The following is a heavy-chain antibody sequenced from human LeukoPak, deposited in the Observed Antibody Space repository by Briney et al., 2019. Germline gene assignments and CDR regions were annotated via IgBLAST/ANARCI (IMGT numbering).Heavy chain of an antibody. CDR1: GGSFSGYY. Sequence: PSETLSLTCAVYGGSFSGYYWSWIRQPPGKGLEWIGEINHSGSTNYNPSLKSRVTISVDTSKNQFSLKLSSVTAADTAVYYCARGSTYYDSSGYYVFDYWGQGTLVTVSS. D-gene: IGHD3-22*01. CDR2: INHSGST. V-gene: IGHV4-34*01. CDR3: ARGSTYYDSSGYYVFDY. J-gene: IGHJ4*02.